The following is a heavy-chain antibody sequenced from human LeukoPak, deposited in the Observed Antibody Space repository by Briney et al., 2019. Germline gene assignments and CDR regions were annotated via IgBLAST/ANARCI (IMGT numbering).Heavy chain of an antibody. V-gene: IGHV3-7*01. D-gene: IGHD6-19*01. CDR3: ARRAVAGTADY. CDR2: IKEDGSEK. J-gene: IGHJ4*02. Sequence: GGSLRLSCAASGFTFANYWMTWVRQAPGKGLEWVANIKEDGSEKYYVDSVKGRFTISRDNAKNSLFLQMNSLRVEDTAMYYCARRAVAGTADYWGQGTLVTVSS. CDR1: GFTFANYW.